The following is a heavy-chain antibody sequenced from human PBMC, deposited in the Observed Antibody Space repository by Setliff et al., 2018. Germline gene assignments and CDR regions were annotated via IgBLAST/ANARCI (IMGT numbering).Heavy chain of an antibody. J-gene: IGHJ4*02. D-gene: IGHD6-19*01. V-gene: IGHV4-34*01. Sequence: SETLSLTCDVYGGSFSGYYWSWIRQPPGKGLEWIGEINHSGSTNYNPSLKSRVTISVDTSKNQFSLKLSSVTAADTAVYYCARGYGYSSGWYRVYFDYWGQGTLVTVSS. CDR3: ARGYGYSSGWYRVYFDY. CDR2: INHSGST. CDR1: GGSFSGYY.